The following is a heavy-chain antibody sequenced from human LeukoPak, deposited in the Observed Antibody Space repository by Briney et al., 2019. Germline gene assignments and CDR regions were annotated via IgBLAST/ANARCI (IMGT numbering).Heavy chain of an antibody. D-gene: IGHD4-11*01. CDR2: IGTAGDT. Sequence: GGSLRLSCAASGFTFSSYDMHWVRQATGKGLEWVSAIGTAGDTYYPGSVKGRFTISRENAKNSLYLQMNSLRAEDTAVYYCARSPTTVTTLDYWGQGTLVTASS. CDR3: ARSPTTVTTLDY. V-gene: IGHV3-13*01. J-gene: IGHJ4*02. CDR1: GFTFSSYD.